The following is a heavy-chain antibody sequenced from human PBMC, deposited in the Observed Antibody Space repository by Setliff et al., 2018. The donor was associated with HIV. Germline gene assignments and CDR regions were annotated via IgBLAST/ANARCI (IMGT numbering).Heavy chain of an antibody. V-gene: IGHV1-3*01. Sequence: ASVKVSCKASGYTFSSNAIHWVRQAPGQSLEWMGWINAGNGNTKYSQKFQGRVSITRDTSASTVHMELSSLRSEDTAIYYCARSQGYFDWLSLGAFDYWGQGALVTVSS. D-gene: IGHD3-9*01. CDR2: INAGNGNT. CDR3: ARSQGYFDWLSLGAFDY. J-gene: IGHJ4*02. CDR1: GYTFSSNA.